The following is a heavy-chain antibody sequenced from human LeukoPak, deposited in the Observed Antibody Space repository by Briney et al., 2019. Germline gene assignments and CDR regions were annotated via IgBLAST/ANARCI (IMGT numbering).Heavy chain of an antibody. D-gene: IGHD4-23*01. CDR1: GFTFSNYG. J-gene: IGHJ4*02. V-gene: IGHV3-33*01. Sequence: PGRSLRLSCAASGFTFSNYGMHWVRQAPGKGLEWVAVIWYDASNKYYADSVKGRFTISRDNSKNTLYLQMNSLRAEDTAVYYCARDRYGANSPFDYWGQGTLVTVPS. CDR2: IWYDASNK. CDR3: ARDRYGANSPFDY.